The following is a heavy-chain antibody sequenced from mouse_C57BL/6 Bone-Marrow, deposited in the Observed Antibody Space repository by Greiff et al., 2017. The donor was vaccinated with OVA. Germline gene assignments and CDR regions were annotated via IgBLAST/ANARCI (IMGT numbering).Heavy chain of an antibody. CDR3: TREVIYYDYALFYAMDY. Sequence: EVMLVESGEGLVKPGGSLKLSCAASGFTFSSYAMSWVRQTPEKRLEWVAYISSGGDYIYYADNARNTLYLQMSSLKSEDTAMYYCTREVIYYDYALFYAMDYWGQGTSVTVSS. CDR1: GFTFSSYA. CDR2: ISSGGDYI. D-gene: IGHD2-4*01. J-gene: IGHJ4*01. V-gene: IGHV5-9-1*02.